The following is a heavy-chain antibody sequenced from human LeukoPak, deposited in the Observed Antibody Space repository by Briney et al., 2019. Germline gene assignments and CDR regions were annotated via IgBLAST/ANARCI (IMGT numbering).Heavy chain of an antibody. V-gene: IGHV3-23*01. CDR1: GGSFSGYY. J-gene: IGHJ4*02. CDR2: ISGSGGST. CDR3: AKLGVLWFGEFTDY. D-gene: IGHD3-10*01. Sequence: PSETLSLTCAVYGGSFSGYYWSWVRPAPGKGMEWVSAISGSGGSTYYADSVKGRFTTSRDNSKNTLYLQMNSLRAEDTAVYYCAKLGVLWFGEFTDYWGQGTLVTVSS.